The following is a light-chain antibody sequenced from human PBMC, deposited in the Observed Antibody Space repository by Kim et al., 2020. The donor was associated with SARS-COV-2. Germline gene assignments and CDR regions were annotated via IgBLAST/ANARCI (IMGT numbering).Light chain of an antibody. Sequence: TPGERPTLSYRASQNVGSNYVAWYQQKPGQAPRLLIYGVSSRATGIPDRFSGGGSGTDFTLTISRLEPEDFAVYYCQQYGNSPRTFGQGTKVDIK. V-gene: IGKV3-20*01. J-gene: IGKJ1*01. CDR1: QNVGSNY. CDR2: GVS. CDR3: QQYGNSPRT.